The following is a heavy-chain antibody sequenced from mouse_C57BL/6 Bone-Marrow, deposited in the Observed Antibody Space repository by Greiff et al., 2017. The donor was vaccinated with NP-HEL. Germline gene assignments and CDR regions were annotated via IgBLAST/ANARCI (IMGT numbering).Heavy chain of an antibody. V-gene: IGHV5-9-1*02. CDR1: GFTFSSYA. CDR2: ISSGGDYI. J-gene: IGHJ2*01. Sequence: EVKLMESGEGLVKPGGSLKLSCAASGFTFSSYAMSWVRQTPEKRLEWVAYISSGGDYIYYADTVKGRFTISRDNARNTLYLQMSSLKSEDTAMYYCTRDQYGYYGLDYWGQGTTLTVSS. CDR3: TRDQYGYYGLDY. D-gene: IGHD2-3*01.